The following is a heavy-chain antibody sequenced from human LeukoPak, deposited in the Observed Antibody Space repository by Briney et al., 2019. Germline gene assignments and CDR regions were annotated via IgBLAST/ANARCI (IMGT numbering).Heavy chain of an antibody. J-gene: IGHJ4*02. CDR1: GFTVSSNY. CDR2: ISWNSGSI. CDR3: AKGERSGVAAALDY. D-gene: IGHD6-13*01. V-gene: IGHV3-9*03. Sequence: PGGSLRLSCAASGFTVSSNYMSWVRQAPGKGLEWVSGISWNSGSIGYADSVKGRFTISRDNAKNSLYLQMNSLRAEDMALYYCAKGERSGVAAALDYWGQGTLVTVSS.